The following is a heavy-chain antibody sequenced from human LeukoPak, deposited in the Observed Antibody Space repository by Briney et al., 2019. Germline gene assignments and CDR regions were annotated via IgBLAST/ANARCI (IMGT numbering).Heavy chain of an antibody. V-gene: IGHV3-53*05. Sequence: PGGSLRLSCAASGFTVSSNYMSWVRQAPGKGLEWVSVIYSGGSTYYADSVKGRFTISRDNSKNTLYLQMNSLRAEDTAVYYCASPYDFWSGYYTGLKNWGQGTLVTVSS. J-gene: IGHJ4*02. D-gene: IGHD3-3*01. CDR3: ASPYDFWSGYYTGLKN. CDR1: GFTVSSNY. CDR2: IYSGGST.